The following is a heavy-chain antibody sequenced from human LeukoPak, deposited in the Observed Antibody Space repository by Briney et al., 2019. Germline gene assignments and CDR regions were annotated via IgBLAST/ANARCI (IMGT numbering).Heavy chain of an antibody. CDR3: AKDKGLNYYGSGSYIDY. D-gene: IGHD3-10*01. CDR1: GFTFDDYA. Sequence: SGGSLRLSCAASGFTFDDYAMHWVRQAPGNGLEWVSLISWDGGSTYYADSVKGRFTISRDTSKHYLYLQMNSLRAEDTALYYCAKDKGLNYYGSGSYIDYWGQGTLVTVSS. CDR2: ISWDGGST. V-gene: IGHV3-43D*03. J-gene: IGHJ4*02.